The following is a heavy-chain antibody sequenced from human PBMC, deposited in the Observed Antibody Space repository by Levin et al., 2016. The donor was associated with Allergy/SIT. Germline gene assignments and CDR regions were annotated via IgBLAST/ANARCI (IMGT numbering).Heavy chain of an antibody. D-gene: IGHD5-24*01. Sequence: WIRQPPGKGLEWIGYIFYTGSTYYNPSLRSRVTMSLDTSKNHFSLKLDSVSAADTAVYYCAGGGDDSKVGRWGQGTLVTVSS. CDR3: AGGGDDSKVGR. CDR2: IFYTGST. J-gene: IGHJ4*02. V-gene: IGHV4-31*02.